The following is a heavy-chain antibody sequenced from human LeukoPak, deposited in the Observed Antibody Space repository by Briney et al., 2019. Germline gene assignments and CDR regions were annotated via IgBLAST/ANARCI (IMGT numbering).Heavy chain of an antibody. D-gene: IGHD2-15*01. CDR2: IYHSGST. CDR1: GGSMSSYY. CDR3: AKEAVAAGPHYFDY. Sequence: PSETLSLTCSVSGGSMSSYYWSWVRQPPGKGLEWIGEIYHSGSTNYNPSLKSRVTISVDKSKNQFSLNLTSVTAADTAVYFCAKEAVAAGPHYFDYWGQGTLVTVSS. J-gene: IGHJ4*02. V-gene: IGHV4-4*02.